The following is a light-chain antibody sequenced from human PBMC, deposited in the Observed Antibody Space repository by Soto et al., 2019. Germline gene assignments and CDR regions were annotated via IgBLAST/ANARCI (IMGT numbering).Light chain of an antibody. Sequence: QSVLTQPASVSGSPGQSITISCTGSSSDVGRYNHVSWYQQHPGKAPKLIIYEATMRPPGGSDRFSGSRSGNAASLTISGLQTDDEAIYFCCAYAGSNSVVFGGGTQLTVL. CDR1: SSDVGRYNH. CDR3: CAYAGSNSVV. CDR2: EAT. V-gene: IGLV2-23*01. J-gene: IGLJ2*01.